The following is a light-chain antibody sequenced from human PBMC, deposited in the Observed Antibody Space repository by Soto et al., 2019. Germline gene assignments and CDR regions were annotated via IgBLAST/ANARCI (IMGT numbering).Light chain of an antibody. CDR2: EIT. CDR1: SSDVGAYAY. Sequence: QSALTQPASVSASPGQSIAISCSGSSSDVGAYAYVCCYQHHPAKPPKLIYYEITYPPSGVYNRSSASNSGNTALLTICGLQAEDEADYYSSSYTRISTDVFGTGTKLTVL. J-gene: IGLJ1*01. CDR3: SSYTRISTDV. V-gene: IGLV2-14*01.